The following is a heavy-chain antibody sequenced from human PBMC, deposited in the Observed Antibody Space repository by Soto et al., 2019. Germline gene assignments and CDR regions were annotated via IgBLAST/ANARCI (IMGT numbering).Heavy chain of an antibody. CDR3: AREDYYDSSGYYPTPRVTYFDY. CDR1: GFTFSSYA. V-gene: IGHV3-64D*06. CDR2: ISSNGGST. D-gene: IGHD3-22*01. J-gene: IGHJ4*02. Sequence: GGSLRLSCSASGFTFSSYAMHWVRQAPGKVLEYVSAISSNGGSTYYADSVKGRFTISRDNSKNTLYLQMSSLRAEDTAVYYCAREDYYDSSGYYPTPRVTYFDYWGQGTLVTVSS.